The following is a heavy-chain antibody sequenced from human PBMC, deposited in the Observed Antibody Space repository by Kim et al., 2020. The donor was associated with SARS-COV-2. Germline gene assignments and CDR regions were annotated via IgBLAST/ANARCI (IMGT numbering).Heavy chain of an antibody. D-gene: IGHD3-22*01. CDR3: ARERRNYYDSSAFVI. J-gene: IGHJ3*02. V-gene: IGHV3-30*15. Sequence: DSGKCRFTISRDNSKDTLYLQMSSLRAEDTAVYYCARERRNYYDSSAFVIWGQGTMVTVSS.